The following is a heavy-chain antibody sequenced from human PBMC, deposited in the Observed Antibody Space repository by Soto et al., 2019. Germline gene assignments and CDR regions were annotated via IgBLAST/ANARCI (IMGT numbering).Heavy chain of an antibody. CDR2: SSGSGGST. J-gene: IGHJ4*02. D-gene: IGHD2-21*02. V-gene: IGHV3-23*01. CDR1: GFTFSSYA. Sequence: GGSLRLCCADSGFTFSSYAMSWVRQAPGKGLEWVSASSGSGGSTYYADSVKGRFTISRDNSKNTLYLQMNSLRAEDTAVYYCAKAPYCGGDCYGFDYWGQGTLVTVS. CDR3: AKAPYCGGDCYGFDY.